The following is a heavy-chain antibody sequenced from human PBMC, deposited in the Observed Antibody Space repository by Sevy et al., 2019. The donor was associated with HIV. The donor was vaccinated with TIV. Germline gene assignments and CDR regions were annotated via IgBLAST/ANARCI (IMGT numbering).Heavy chain of an antibody. D-gene: IGHD6-13*01. Sequence: GGSLRLSCATSGFSFSNNWMHWVRQAPGKGLVWVSRINGDGSSISYADPVNGRFTISRDNAKNTLYLQMNSLRVEDTAVYYCGGSNWYAAFDIWGPGTMVTVSS. J-gene: IGHJ3*02. CDR2: INGDGSSI. CDR3: GGSNWYAAFDI. CDR1: GFSFSNNW. V-gene: IGHV3-74*01.